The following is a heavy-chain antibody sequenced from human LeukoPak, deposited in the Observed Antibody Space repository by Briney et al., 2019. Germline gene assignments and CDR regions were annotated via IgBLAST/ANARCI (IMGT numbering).Heavy chain of an antibody. CDR2: IKEDATEI. Sequence: KSGGSLRPSCAASGFTFTSYSMTWVRQAPGGGLEWGARIKEDATEIYYVDSVKGRFTISRDNARKSLYLQMNSLSAEDTAVYYCVRGKYSSGPDSFEYWDQGTLVTVSS. CDR1: GFTFTSYS. D-gene: IGHD6-19*01. J-gene: IGHJ4*02. V-gene: IGHV3-7*01. CDR3: VRGKYSSGPDSFEY.